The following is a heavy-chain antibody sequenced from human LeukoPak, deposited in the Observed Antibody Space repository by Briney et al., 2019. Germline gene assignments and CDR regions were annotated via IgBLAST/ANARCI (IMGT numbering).Heavy chain of an antibody. CDR2: IYSGGST. J-gene: IGHJ4*02. D-gene: IGHD2-15*01. V-gene: IGHV3-53*01. CDR1: GFTVSSNY. Sequence: TGGSLRLSRAASGFTVSSNYMSWVRQAPGKGLEWVSVIYSGGSTYYADSVKGRFTISRDNSKNTLYLQMNSLTAEDTAVYYCARGHCSSGSCYQFFDFWGQGTLVTVSP. CDR3: ARGHCSSGSCYQFFDF.